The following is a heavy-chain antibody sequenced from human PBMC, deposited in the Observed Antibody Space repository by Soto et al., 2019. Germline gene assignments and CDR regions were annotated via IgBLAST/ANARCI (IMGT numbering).Heavy chain of an antibody. J-gene: IGHJ4*02. V-gene: IGHV3-13*04. Sequence: EVQLVESGGGLVQPGGSLRLSCAASGFTFSDYDFHWVRQVPGKGLEWVAAIGTADDTYYPGSVQGRFTISKENAXNSLYLQMNILRAGDTAVYYCASARGGEWFGDQLFWGQGILVIVSS. CDR1: GFTFSDYD. CDR2: IGTADDT. CDR3: ASARGGEWFGDQLF. D-gene: IGHD3-10*01.